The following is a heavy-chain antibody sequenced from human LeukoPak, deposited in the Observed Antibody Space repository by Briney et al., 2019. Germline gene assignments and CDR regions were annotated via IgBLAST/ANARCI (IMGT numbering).Heavy chain of an antibody. CDR1: GGSISSYY. CDR2: IYYSGST. CDR3: ARESDSGYDS. D-gene: IGHD5-12*01. V-gene: IGHV4-59*01. Sequence: SETLSLTCTVSGGSISSYYWSWIRQPPGKGLEWIGYIYYSGSTNYNPSLKSRVTISVDTSKNQFSLKLSSVTAADTAVYYCARESDSGYDSWGQGTLVTVPS. J-gene: IGHJ5*02.